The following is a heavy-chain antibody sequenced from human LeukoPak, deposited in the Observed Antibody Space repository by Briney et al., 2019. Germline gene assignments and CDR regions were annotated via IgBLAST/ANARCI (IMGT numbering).Heavy chain of an antibody. D-gene: IGHD3-10*01. CDR2: IYYSRST. CDR3: ARRKGFGEGYFDS. Sequence: SETLSLTCTVSGASISSYYWAWIRQPPGKGLESIGSIYYSRSTYYSPSLKSRVTISVDTSKNQFSLKLTSVTAADTAVYYCARRKGFGEGYFDSWGQGTLVTVSS. J-gene: IGHJ4*02. CDR1: GASISSYY. V-gene: IGHV4-39*01.